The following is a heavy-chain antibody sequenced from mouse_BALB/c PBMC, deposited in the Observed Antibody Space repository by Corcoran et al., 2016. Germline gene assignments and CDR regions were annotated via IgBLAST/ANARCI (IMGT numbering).Heavy chain of an antibody. D-gene: IGHD4-1*01. CDR1: GFTFTDYY. J-gene: IGHJ2*01. CDR2: IYPGSGNT. CDR3: ATGTDY. Sequence: QIQLQQSGPELVKPGASLSISCTASGFTFTDYYLNWVKQKPRQGLELIGWIYPGSGNTKYNEKFKGKATLTVDSASSTAYMQLSSLTSEDTAVYFCATGTDYWGQGTTLTVSS. V-gene: IGHV1-84*02.